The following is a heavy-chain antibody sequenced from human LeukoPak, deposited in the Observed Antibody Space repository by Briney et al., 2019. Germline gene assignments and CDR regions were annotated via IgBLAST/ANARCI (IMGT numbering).Heavy chain of an antibody. D-gene: IGHD2-15*01. V-gene: IGHV3-30*03. Sequence: GGSLRLSCAASGFTFSSYGMHWVRQAPGKGLEWVAVISYDGSNKYYADSVKGRFTISRDNSKNTLYLQMTSLRAEDTAVYYCARASRYCSGGSCYLGAFDIWGQGTMVTVSS. CDR2: ISYDGSNK. J-gene: IGHJ3*02. CDR3: ARASRYCSGGSCYLGAFDI. CDR1: GFTFSSYG.